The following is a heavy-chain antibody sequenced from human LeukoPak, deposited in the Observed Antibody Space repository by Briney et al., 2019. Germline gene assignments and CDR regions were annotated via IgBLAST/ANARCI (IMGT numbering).Heavy chain of an antibody. V-gene: IGHV4-30-2*01. CDR3: ARVDYMVRGVSHIDY. D-gene: IGHD3-10*01. Sequence: SQTLSLTCAVSGGSISSGGYSWSWIRQPPGKGLEWIGYIYHSRSTYYNPSLKSRVPISVDRSKNQFSLKLSSVTAADTAVYCCARVDYMVRGVSHIDYWGQGTLVTVSS. J-gene: IGHJ4*02. CDR1: GGSISSGGYS. CDR2: IYHSRST.